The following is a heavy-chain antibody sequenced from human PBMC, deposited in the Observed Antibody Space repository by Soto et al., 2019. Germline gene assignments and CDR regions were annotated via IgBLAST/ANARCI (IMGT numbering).Heavy chain of an antibody. D-gene: IGHD3-16*01. CDR1: GFIFSVNA. CDR2: ISNDGSNK. CDR3: ARDPNQGGPDY. V-gene: IGHV3-30-3*01. Sequence: QVQLVESGGGVVQPGRSLRLSCAASGFIFSVNAFHWVRQAPGKGLEWVAVISNDGSNKYYADSVKGRFTISRDNSKNTVYLQMNSLGGEDAALYYCARDPNQGGPDYWGQGTLVTVSS. J-gene: IGHJ4*02.